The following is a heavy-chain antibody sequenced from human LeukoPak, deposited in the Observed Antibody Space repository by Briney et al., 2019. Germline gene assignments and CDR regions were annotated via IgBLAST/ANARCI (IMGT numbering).Heavy chain of an antibody. J-gene: IGHJ6*03. CDR1: GFTFSSYT. D-gene: IGHD2-15*01. CDR3: ARDYCSGGSCYSSYYYYYMDV. Sequence: PGGSLRLSCAASGFTFSSYTMNWVRQAPGKGLEWVSSISSISSYIYYADSVKGRFTISRDNAKNSLYLQMNSLRAEDTAVYYCARDYCSGGSCYSSYYYYYMDVWGKGTTVTVSS. CDR2: ISSISSYI. V-gene: IGHV3-21*01.